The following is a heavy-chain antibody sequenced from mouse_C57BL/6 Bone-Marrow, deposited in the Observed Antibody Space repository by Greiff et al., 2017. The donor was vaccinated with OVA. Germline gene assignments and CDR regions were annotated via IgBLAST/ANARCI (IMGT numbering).Heavy chain of an antibody. D-gene: IGHD2-1*01. CDR1: GFTFSSYA. V-gene: IGHV5-9-1*02. J-gene: IGHJ4*01. CDR3: TRLLDAMDY. CDR2: ISSGGDYI. Sequence: DVTLVESGAGLVKPGGSLKLSCAASGFTFSSYAMSWVRQTPEKRLEWVAYISSGGDYIYYADTVKGRFTISRDNARNTLYLQMSSLKSADTAMYYCTRLLDAMDYWGQGTSVTVSS.